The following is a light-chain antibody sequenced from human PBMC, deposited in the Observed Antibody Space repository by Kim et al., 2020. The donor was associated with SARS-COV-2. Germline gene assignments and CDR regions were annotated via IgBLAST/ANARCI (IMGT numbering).Light chain of an antibody. CDR3: QQTYSAPRT. CDR1: QGIGRY. V-gene: IGKV1-39*01. J-gene: IGKJ1*01. Sequence: DIQMTQSPSSLSASVGDRVNVTCRASQGIGRYLNWYQQKPGKAPKFLIYTASSLQSGVPSRFTGSGSETDFTLTITSLQPEDFATYYCQQTYSAPRTFGQGTKVDIK. CDR2: TAS.